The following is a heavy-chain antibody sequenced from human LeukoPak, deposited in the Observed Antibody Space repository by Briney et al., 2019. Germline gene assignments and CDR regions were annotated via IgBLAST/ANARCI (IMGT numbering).Heavy chain of an antibody. Sequence: SETLSLTCTVSGGSISSYYWSWIRQPPGKGLEWIGYIYYSGTTTYNPSLKSRVTMSVDTSKNQFSLRLSSVTAADTAVYYCARMGSSGWYEYFDYWGQGILVTVSS. CDR3: ARMGSSGWYEYFDY. J-gene: IGHJ4*02. CDR2: IYYSGTT. D-gene: IGHD6-19*01. V-gene: IGHV4-59*12. CDR1: GGSISSYY.